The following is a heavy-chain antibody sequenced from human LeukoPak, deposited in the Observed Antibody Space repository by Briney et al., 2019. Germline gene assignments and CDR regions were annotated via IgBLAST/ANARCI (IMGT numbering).Heavy chain of an antibody. D-gene: IGHD4-17*01. CDR1: GGSISSGDYY. J-gene: IGHJ4*02. Sequence: SETLSLTCTVSGGSISSGDYYWSWLRQYPGKGLLEWIGYICYSGTTYYNPSLKSRVTISVDTSKDQFSLRLRSVTAADTAVYYCARKKDDGDYHIDYWGQGTPVTVSS. CDR3: ARKKDDGDYHIDY. V-gene: IGHV4-31*03. CDR2: ICYSGTT.